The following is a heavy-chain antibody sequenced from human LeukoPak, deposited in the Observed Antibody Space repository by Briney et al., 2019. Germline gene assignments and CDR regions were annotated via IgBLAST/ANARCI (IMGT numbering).Heavy chain of an antibody. Sequence: KASETLSLTCAVYGGSFSGYYWSWIRQPPGKGLEWIGYIYYSGSTNYNPSLKSRVTISVDTSKNQFSLKLSSVTAADTAVYYCARERYSNYYYYGMDVWGQGTTVTVSS. CDR3: ARERYSNYYYYGMDV. CDR1: GGSFSGYY. CDR2: IYYSGST. J-gene: IGHJ6*02. D-gene: IGHD5-18*01. V-gene: IGHV4-59*01.